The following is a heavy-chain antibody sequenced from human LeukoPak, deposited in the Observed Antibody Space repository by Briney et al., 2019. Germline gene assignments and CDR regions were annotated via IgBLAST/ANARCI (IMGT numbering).Heavy chain of an antibody. J-gene: IGHJ4*02. CDR1: GGSFSGYY. Sequence: ASDTLSLTCAVYGGSFSGYYWSWVRQPPGKGMEWVGEINHRGSTNYNPSLKSLVTISVDTSMPQFSLMLSSVTAADTAVYYCAGALGHYNSDYWGQGTLVTVSS. V-gene: IGHV4-34*01. D-gene: IGHD3-16*01. CDR2: INHRGST. CDR3: AGALGHYNSDY.